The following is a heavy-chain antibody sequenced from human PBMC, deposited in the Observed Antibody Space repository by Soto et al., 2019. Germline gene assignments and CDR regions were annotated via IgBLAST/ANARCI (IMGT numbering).Heavy chain of an antibody. D-gene: IGHD2-2*01. CDR2: IYPGDSDT. Sequence: PGESLKISCKGSGYSFTSYWIGWVRQMPGKGLEWMGIIYPGDSDTRYSPSFQGQVTISADKSISTAYLQWSSLKASDTAMYYCATTNCSSTSCYGLYYYGMDVWGQGTTVTVSS. J-gene: IGHJ6*02. V-gene: IGHV5-51*01. CDR3: ATTNCSSTSCYGLYYYGMDV. CDR1: GYSFTSYW.